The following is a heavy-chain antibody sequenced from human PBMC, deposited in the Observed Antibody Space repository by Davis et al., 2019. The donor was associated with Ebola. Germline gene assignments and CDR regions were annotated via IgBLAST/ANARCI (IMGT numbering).Heavy chain of an antibody. CDR1: GGSITSYY. Sequence: SETLSLTCTVSGGSITSYYWNWIRQPPGKALEWLGYIYHSDSSYYNPSVESRLTISADQSEEQFSLKLTSVTAADTAVYYCASCNDVGCPYWGQGVLVTVSS. CDR3: ASCNDVGCPY. V-gene: IGHV4-59*12. J-gene: IGHJ4*02. CDR2: IYHSDSS. D-gene: IGHD1-1*01.